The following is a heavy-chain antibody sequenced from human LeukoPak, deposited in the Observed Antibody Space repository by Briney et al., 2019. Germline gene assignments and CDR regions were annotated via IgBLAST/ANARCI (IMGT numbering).Heavy chain of an antibody. CDR1: GGTFSSYA. CDR2: IIPIFGTA. J-gene: IGHJ4*02. V-gene: IGHV1-69*05. D-gene: IGHD3/OR15-3a*01. CDR3: AGEGLEPASMFVY. Sequence: ASVKVSCKASGGTFSSYAISWVRQAPGQGLEWMGGIIPIFGTANYAQKFQGRVTITTDESTSTAYMELSSLRSEDTAVYYCAGEGLEPASMFVYWGQGTLVTVSS.